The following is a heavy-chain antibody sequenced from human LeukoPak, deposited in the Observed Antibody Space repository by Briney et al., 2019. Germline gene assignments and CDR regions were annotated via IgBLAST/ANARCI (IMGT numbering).Heavy chain of an antibody. D-gene: IGHD3-22*01. Sequence: SETLSLTCTVSGGSISNSGYYWGWVRQPPGKGLEWIATIYYSGSTYYNPSLKSRVTISVDTSKNQFSLKLSSVTAADTAMYLCARLRHTSDFFYGFDYWGQGTLVTVSS. CDR2: IYYSGST. CDR1: GGSISNSGYY. V-gene: IGHV4-39*01. CDR3: ARLRHTSDFFYGFDY. J-gene: IGHJ4*02.